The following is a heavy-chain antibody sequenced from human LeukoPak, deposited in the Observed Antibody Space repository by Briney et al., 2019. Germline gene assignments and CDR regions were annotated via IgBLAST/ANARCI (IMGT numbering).Heavy chain of an antibody. Sequence: ASVKVSCKASGYTFTGYYMHWVRQASGQGLEWMGWINPNSGGTNYAQKFQGRVTMTRDTSISTAYMELSRLRSDDTAVYYCARVPTNDYYDSSGYHGYWGQGTLVTVSS. V-gene: IGHV1-2*02. J-gene: IGHJ4*02. CDR1: GYTFTGYY. CDR3: ARVPTNDYYDSSGYHGY. CDR2: INPNSGGT. D-gene: IGHD3-22*01.